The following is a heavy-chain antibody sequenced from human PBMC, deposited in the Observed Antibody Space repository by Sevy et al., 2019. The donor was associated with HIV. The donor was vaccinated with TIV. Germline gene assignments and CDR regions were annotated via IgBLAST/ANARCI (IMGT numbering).Heavy chain of an antibody. D-gene: IGHD3-22*01. Sequence: SETLSLTRTVSGGSISSYYWSWIRQPAGKGLEWIGRIYTSGSTNYNPSLKSRVTMSVDTSKNQFSLKLSSVTAADTAVYYCAGTYYYDSSGYYDFDYWGQGTLVTVSS. J-gene: IGHJ4*02. V-gene: IGHV4-4*07. CDR3: AGTYYYDSSGYYDFDY. CDR1: GGSISSYY. CDR2: IYTSGST.